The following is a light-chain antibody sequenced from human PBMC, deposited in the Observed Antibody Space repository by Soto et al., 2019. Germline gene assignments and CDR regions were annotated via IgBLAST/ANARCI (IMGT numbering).Light chain of an antibody. J-gene: IGLJ3*02. CDR2: TNI. CDR3: AAWDGSLNTWV. CDR1: SSNIGSHT. Sequence: QSVLTQPPSASGTPGQRVSISCSGGSSNIGSHTVTWYQQLPGTAPRLLIYTNIQRPSGFPDRFSGSKSGTSASLAISGLQSEDEADYYCAAWDGSLNTWVFGGGTQVTVL. V-gene: IGLV1-44*01.